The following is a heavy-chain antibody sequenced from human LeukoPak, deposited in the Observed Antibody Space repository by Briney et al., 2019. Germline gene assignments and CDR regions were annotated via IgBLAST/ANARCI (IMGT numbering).Heavy chain of an antibody. CDR3: ATEPLYDFWSGYDAY. Sequence: ASVKVSCKVSGYTLTELSMYWVRQAPGKGLEWMGGFDPEDGETIYAQKFQGRVTMTEDSSTDTAYMELSSLRSEDTAVYYCATEPLYDFWSGYDAYWGQGTLVTVSS. D-gene: IGHD3-3*01. V-gene: IGHV1-24*01. CDR1: GYTLTELS. CDR2: FDPEDGET. J-gene: IGHJ4*02.